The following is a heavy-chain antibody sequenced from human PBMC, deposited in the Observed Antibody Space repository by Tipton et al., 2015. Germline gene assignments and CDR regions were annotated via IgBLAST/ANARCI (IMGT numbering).Heavy chain of an antibody. V-gene: IGHV1-46*01. CDR1: GYTFSTYY. CDR3: ARDGTILGATRFDY. CDR2: INPIFGSA. J-gene: IGHJ4*02. D-gene: IGHD1-26*01. Sequence: QSGAEVKKPGASVRVSCKASGYTFSTYYMHWVRQAPGQGLEWMGIINPIFGSATYARKFQGRVIMTRDTSTSTVYLELSSLRSEDTAVYYCARDGTILGATRFDYWGQGTLVTVSS.